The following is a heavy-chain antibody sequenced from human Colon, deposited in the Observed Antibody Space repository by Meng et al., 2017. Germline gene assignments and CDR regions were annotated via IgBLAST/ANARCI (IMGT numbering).Heavy chain of an antibody. CDR3: ARDYWGSLDF. J-gene: IGHJ4*02. Sequence: QVQLKESRPGLVRPSETLSLICAVSGASVRSPDHQWGWVRQPPGKGLELIGYARIDYANTNYNPSLKSRVNVSLDTSKNQFSLNVRSVTAADTAVYYCARDYWGSLDFWGQGILVTVSS. V-gene: IGHV4-61*08. CDR1: GASVRSPDHQ. CDR2: ARIDYANT. D-gene: IGHD3-16*01.